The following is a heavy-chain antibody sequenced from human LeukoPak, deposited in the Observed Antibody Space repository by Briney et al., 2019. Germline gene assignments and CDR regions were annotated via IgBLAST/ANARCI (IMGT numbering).Heavy chain of an antibody. J-gene: IGHJ1*01. Sequence: SQTLSLTCAISGDSVLNSTVAWNWIRQSPSRGLEWLGRTYYRSEWHYEYAVSVRGRIRIDSDTSRNEFSQHLNSVTPDDTVVYYCARWDHAGANLDQWGEGSLVTVS. CDR3: ARWDHAGANLDQ. D-gene: IGHD1-26*01. V-gene: IGHV6-1*01. CDR1: GDSVLNSTVA. CDR2: TYYRSEWHY.